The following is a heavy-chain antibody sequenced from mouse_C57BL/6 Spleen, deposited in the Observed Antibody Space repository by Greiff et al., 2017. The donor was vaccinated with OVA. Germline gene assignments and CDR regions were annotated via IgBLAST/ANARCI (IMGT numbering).Heavy chain of an antibody. V-gene: IGHV1-64*01. D-gene: IGHD1-1*01. CDR1: GYTFTSYW. CDR2: IHPNSGST. J-gene: IGHJ4*01. CDR3: ARWSITTVVDYYAMDY. Sequence: VQLQQSGAELVKPGASVKLSCKASGYTFTSYWMHWVKQRPGQGLEWIGMIHPNSGSTNYNEKFKSKATLTVDKSSSTAYMQLSSLTSEDSAVYYCARWSITTVVDYYAMDYWGQGTSVTVSS.